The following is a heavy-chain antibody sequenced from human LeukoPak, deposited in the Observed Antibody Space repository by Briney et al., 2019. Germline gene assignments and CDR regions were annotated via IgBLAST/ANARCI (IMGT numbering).Heavy chain of an antibody. CDR3: ERDRLTPPDSSGYYYVEPYFDY. V-gene: IGHV1-18*01. D-gene: IGHD3-22*01. CDR1: GYTFTRYG. Sequence: ASAKVSCKASGYTFTRYGISWVRQAPGQGLEWLGWFSAFNGNTNYEQRRQGRVTMTTDRSTSTAYMELRSLRSDDTAVYYCERDRLTPPDSSGYYYVEPYFDYWGQGTLFTVSS. J-gene: IGHJ4*02. CDR2: FSAFNGNT.